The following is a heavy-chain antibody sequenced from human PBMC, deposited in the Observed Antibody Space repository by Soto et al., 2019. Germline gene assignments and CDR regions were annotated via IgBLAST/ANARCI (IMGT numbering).Heavy chain of an antibody. V-gene: IGHV3-73*01. J-gene: IGHJ6*03. CDR1: GFTFSGSA. Sequence: EVQLVESGGGLVQPGGSLKLSCAASGFTFSGSAMHWVRQASGKGLEWVGRIRSKPNNYATAYGASVKGRFTISRDDSKNTAYLQMNSLNTEDTAVYYWSRQDSDFCSGKPQYYMDVWGKGTTVTVSS. D-gene: IGHD3-3*01. CDR3: SRQDSDFCSGKPQYYMDV. CDR2: IRSKPNNYAT.